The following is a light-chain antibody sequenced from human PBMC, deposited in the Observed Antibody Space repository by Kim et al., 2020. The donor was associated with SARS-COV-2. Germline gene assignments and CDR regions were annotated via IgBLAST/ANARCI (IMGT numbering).Light chain of an antibody. V-gene: IGLV3-21*04. CDR2: YDS. Sequence: PWSRSMITCGGFKREFKSCHWVRLKPSQAPLLVIHYDSCRPSGIPGGFSGSKSGCTATLTISRVEVGDESSFYCQVFDSSSDQYVVFCGGTQLTVL. CDR3: QVFDSSSDQYVV. CDR1: KREFKS. J-gene: IGLJ2*01.